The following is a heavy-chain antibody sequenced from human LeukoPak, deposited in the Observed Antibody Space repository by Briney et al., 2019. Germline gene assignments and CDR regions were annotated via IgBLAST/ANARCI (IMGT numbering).Heavy chain of an antibody. CDR3: AKGPNSDFWSGYSHYMDV. CDR2: ISGSGGST. V-gene: IGHV3-23*01. J-gene: IGHJ6*03. CDR1: VFAFTNYV. Sequence: GGSLRLSCAASVFAFTNYVMNWVRQAPGKGLEWVSGISGSGGSTYYAASVRGRFTISRDRSKNTVFLQMSSLRAEDTAAYYCAKGPNSDFWSGYSHYMDVWGKGTTAIVSS. D-gene: IGHD3-3*01.